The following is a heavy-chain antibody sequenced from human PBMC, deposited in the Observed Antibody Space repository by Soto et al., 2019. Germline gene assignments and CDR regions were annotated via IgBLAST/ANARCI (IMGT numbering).Heavy chain of an antibody. Sequence: QGLEWMGGIIPIFGTANYAQKFQGRVTITADESTSTAYMELSSLRSEDTAVYYFSRDYYSSRSCYPASDIWGKGTTVTVSS. J-gene: IGHJ3*02. V-gene: IGHV1-69*01. CDR3: SRDYYSSRSCYPASDI. D-gene: IGHD2-2*01. CDR2: IIPIFGTA.